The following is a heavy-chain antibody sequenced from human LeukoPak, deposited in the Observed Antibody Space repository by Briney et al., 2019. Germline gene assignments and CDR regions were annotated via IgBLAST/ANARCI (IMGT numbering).Heavy chain of an antibody. CDR3: ARDLGINTGWYGFDS. D-gene: IGHD6-19*01. V-gene: IGHV4-4*07. CDR1: GGSINVDYITDY. J-gene: IGHJ4*02. CDR2: IHASEIT. Sequence: SSETLSLTCNVSGGSINVDYITDYWSWIRQPAGKGLGWIGRIHASEITSYNPSFRGRVTVSLDKSMNQVSLHLASVTAADTAVYYCARDLGINTGWYGFDSWGLGILVTVSS.